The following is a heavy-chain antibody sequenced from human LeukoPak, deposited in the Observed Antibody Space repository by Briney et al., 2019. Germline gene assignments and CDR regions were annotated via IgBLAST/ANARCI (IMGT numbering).Heavy chain of an antibody. D-gene: IGHD6-13*01. CDR1: GFTFSSYG. CDR2: IRYDGGNK. V-gene: IGHV3-30*02. CDR3: ATDPPVVAATGTQYYFDY. J-gene: IGHJ4*02. Sequence: GGSLRLSCAASGFTFSSYGMHWVRRAPGKGLDWVSFIRYDGGNKYYADSVRGRFTISRDNSKNTLYLQMNGLRAEDTAVYYCATDPPVVAATGTQYYFDYWGQGALVTVSS.